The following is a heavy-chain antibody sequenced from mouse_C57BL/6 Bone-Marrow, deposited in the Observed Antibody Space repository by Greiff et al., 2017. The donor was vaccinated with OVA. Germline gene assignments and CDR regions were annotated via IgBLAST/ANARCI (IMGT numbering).Heavy chain of an antibody. CDR3: ARSRLRRGLDY. V-gene: IGHV1-64*01. Sequence: VKLQESGAELVKPGASVKLSCKASGYTFTSYWMHWVKQRPGQGLEWIGMIHPNSGSTNYNEKFKSKATLTVDKSSSTAYMQLSSLTSEDSAVYYCARSRLRRGLDYWGQGTTLTVSS. CDR2: IHPNSGST. CDR1: GYTFTSYW. J-gene: IGHJ2*01. D-gene: IGHD2-4*01.